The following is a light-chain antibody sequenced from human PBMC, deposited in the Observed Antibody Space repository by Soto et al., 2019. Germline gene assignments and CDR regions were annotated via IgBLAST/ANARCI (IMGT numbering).Light chain of an antibody. CDR1: SSDVGGYNY. CDR2: EVS. CDR3: SSYTTSSTLWV. J-gene: IGLJ3*02. Sequence: QSVLTQPASVSGSPGQSITISCTGTSSDVGGYNYVSWYQQQPGKAPKLVIYEVSNRPSGLSNRFSGSKSGNTASLTISGLQAEDEADYYCSSYTTSSTLWVFGGGTKLTVL. V-gene: IGLV2-14*01.